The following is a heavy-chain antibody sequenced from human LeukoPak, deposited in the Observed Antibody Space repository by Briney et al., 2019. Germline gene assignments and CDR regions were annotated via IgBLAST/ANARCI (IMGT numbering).Heavy chain of an antibody. D-gene: IGHD6-13*01. J-gene: IGHJ4*02. CDR3: ARENGAFPRSSSWTNGYLDY. V-gene: IGHV3-7*01. Sequence: GGSLRLSCAASGFTFSNAWMSWVRQAPGKGLEWVANIKQDGSEKYYVDSVKGRFTISRDNAKNSLYLQMNSLRAEDTAVYYCARENGAFPRSSSWTNGYLDYWGQGTLVTVSS. CDR1: GFTFSNAW. CDR2: IKQDGSEK.